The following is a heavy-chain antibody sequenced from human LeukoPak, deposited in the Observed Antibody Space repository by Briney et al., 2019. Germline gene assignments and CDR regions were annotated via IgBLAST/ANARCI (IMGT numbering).Heavy chain of an antibody. CDR1: GFTFSSYG. CDR2: ISGSGGNT. D-gene: IGHD3-22*01. Sequence: GGSLRLSCAASGFTFSSYGMSWVRQAPGKGPEWVSYISGSGGNTYYADSVKGRFTISRDNSKSTMYLQMNSLRAEDTAVYHCAKTNGYYDLWGQGTLVTVSS. CDR3: AKTNGYYDL. V-gene: IGHV3-23*01. J-gene: IGHJ4*02.